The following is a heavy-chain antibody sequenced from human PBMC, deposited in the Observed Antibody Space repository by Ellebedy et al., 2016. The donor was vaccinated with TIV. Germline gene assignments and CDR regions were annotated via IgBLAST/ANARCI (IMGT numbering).Heavy chain of an antibody. D-gene: IGHD1-26*01. CDR1: GYSFTNYW. CDR2: IWPDDSDT. J-gene: IGHJ5*02. CDR3: ARHNGKIERTTTRWFDP. Sequence: GGSLRLSXKASGYSFTNYWIAWVRQMPGKGLEWMGIIWPDDSDTRYSPSFQGQVTISADKSITTAYLQWSSLKASDTAIYYCARHNGKIERTTTRWFDPWGQGTLVTVSS. V-gene: IGHV5-51*01.